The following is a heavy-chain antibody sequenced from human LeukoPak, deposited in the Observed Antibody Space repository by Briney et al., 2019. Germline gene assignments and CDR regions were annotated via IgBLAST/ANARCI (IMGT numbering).Heavy chain of an antibody. D-gene: IGHD3-10*01. CDR2: THYSGST. Sequence: SETLSLTCIVSGDSVSRYYWNWIRQPPGKGLEWIGYTHYSGSTTYSPSLKSRVTTSVDTSKNQFSLNLSSVTAADTAVYYCARWGGRLNAFDIWGQGTMVTVSS. V-gene: IGHV4-59*02. J-gene: IGHJ3*02. CDR1: GDSVSRYY. CDR3: ARWGGRLNAFDI.